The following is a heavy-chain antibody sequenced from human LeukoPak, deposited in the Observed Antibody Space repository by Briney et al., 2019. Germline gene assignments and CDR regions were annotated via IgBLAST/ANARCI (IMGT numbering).Heavy chain of an antibody. J-gene: IGHJ6*02. CDR2: ISGSGGST. CDR3: AGDRRRFLEWLSSDYYYGMDV. Sequence: GGSLRLSCAASGFTFSSYAMSWVRQAPGKGLEWVSAISGSGGSTYYADSVKGRFTISRDNAKNSLYLQMNSLRDEDTAVYYCAGDRRRFLEWLSSDYYYGMDVWGQGTTVTVSS. D-gene: IGHD3-3*01. CDR1: GFTFSSYA. V-gene: IGHV3-23*01.